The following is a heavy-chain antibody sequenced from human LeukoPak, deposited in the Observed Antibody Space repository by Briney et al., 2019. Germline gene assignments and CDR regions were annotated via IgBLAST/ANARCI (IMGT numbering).Heavy chain of an antibody. CDR3: ASGYDSSGYSPLGY. J-gene: IGHJ4*02. CDR1: GYTFTGYY. CDR2: INPNSGGT. D-gene: IGHD3-22*01. V-gene: IGHV1-2*02. Sequence: ASVKVSCKASGYTFTGYYTHWVRQAPGQGLEWMGWINPNSGGTNYAQKFQGRVTMTSDTSISTAYMELSRLRSGDTAVYSCASGYDSSGYSPLGYWGQGTLVTVSS.